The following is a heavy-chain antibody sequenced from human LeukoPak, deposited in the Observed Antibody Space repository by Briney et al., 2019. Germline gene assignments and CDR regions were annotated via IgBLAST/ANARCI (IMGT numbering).Heavy chain of an antibody. D-gene: IGHD3-16*02. V-gene: IGHV4-38-2*02. J-gene: IGHJ4*02. CDR3: ARGTYYDYVWGSYRYTGFPYFDY. CDR2: IYHSGGT. CDR1: GYSIRRGYY. Sequence: SETLSLTCTVSGYSIRRGYYWGWIRQPPGKGLEWIGTIYHSGGTNYNPSLKSRVTISVDTSKNQFSLKLSSVTAADTAVYYCARGTYYDYVWGSYRYTGFPYFDYWGQGTLVTVSS.